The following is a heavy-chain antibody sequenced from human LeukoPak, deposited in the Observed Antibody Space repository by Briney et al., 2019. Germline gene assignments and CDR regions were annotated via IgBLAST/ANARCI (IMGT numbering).Heavy chain of an antibody. CDR1: GFTFSSYS. CDR3: AREYYYGSAILYFFDY. CDR2: ISSSSSYI. J-gene: IGHJ4*02. V-gene: IGHV3-21*01. Sequence: GGSLSLSCAASGFTFSSYSMNWVRQAPGKGLEWVSSISSSSSYIYYADSVKGRFTISRDNAKNSLYLQMNSLRAEDTAVYYCAREYYYGSAILYFFDYWGQGTLVTVSS. D-gene: IGHD3-10*01.